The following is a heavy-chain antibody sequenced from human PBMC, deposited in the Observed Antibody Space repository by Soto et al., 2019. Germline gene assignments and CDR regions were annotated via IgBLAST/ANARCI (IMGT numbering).Heavy chain of an antibody. V-gene: IGHV1-18*01. CDR3: AREYCSSTSCYVGAFDI. CDR2: ISAYNGNT. Sequence: ASVKVSCKASGYTFTSYGISWVRQAPGQGLEWMGWISAYNGNTNYAQKLQGRVTMTTDTSTSTAYMELRSLRSDDTAVYYCAREYCSSTSCYVGAFDIWGQGTMVTVS. D-gene: IGHD2-2*01. J-gene: IGHJ3*02. CDR1: GYTFTSYG.